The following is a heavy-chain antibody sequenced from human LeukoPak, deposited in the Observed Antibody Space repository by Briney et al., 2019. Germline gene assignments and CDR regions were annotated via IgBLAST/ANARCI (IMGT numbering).Heavy chain of an antibody. Sequence: PSETLSLTCTVSGGSISSGSDYWTWIRQPAGKGLEWIGHLYTSGSTTYNPSLQSRVTISVDASKHQFSLRLTSVTAADTAMYYCARLVTDGNYYGSGNYYPNMDVWGKGTTVTVSS. CDR1: GGSISSGSDY. CDR2: LYTSGST. V-gene: IGHV4-61*09. CDR3: ARLVTDGNYYGSGNYYPNMDV. D-gene: IGHD3-10*01. J-gene: IGHJ6*03.